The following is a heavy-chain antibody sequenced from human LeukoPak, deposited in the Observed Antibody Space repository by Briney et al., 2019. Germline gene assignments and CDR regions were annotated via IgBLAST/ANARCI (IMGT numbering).Heavy chain of an antibody. CDR1: GITFSSYS. CDR3: ATRGSSSWYGTNWFDP. J-gene: IGHJ5*02. Sequence: PGGSLRLSCGASGITFSSYSMNWVRQAPGKGLEWVSYISSSGSTKYYADSVKGRFTISRDNSKNTLYLQMNSLRAEDTAVYYCATRGSSSWYGTNWFDPWGQGTLVTVSS. CDR2: ISSSGSTK. V-gene: IGHV3-48*01. D-gene: IGHD6-13*01.